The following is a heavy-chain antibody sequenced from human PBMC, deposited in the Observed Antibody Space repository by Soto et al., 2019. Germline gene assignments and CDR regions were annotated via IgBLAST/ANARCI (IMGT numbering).Heavy chain of an antibody. V-gene: IGHV5-51*01. CDR1: GYSFTSYW. CDR3: ARLQRSQTGNRLQRSSYGMDV. D-gene: IGHD3-10*01. Sequence: GESLKISCKGSGYSFTSYWIGWVRQMPGKGLEWMGIIYPGDSDTRYSPSFQGQVTISADKSISTAYLQWSSLKASDTAMYYCARLQRSQTGNRLQRSSYGMDVWGQGTTVTVSS. CDR2: IYPGDSDT. J-gene: IGHJ6*02.